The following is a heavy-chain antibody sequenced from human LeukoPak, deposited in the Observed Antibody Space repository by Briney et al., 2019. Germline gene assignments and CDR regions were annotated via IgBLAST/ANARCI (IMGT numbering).Heavy chain of an antibody. CDR2: IYSGGST. D-gene: IGHD2-21*02. J-gene: IGHJ4*02. Sequence: GSLRLSCAASGFTVSSNYMSWVRQAPGKGLEWVSVIYSGGSTYYADSVKGRFTISRDNSKNTLYLQMNSLRAEDTAVYYCARNNLAYCGGDCPLDFDYWGQGTLVTVSS. CDR1: GFTVSSNY. CDR3: ARNNLAYCGGDCPLDFDY. V-gene: IGHV3-53*01.